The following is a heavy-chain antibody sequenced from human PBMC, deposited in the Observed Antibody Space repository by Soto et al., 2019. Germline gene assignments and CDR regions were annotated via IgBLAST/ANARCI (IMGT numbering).Heavy chain of an antibody. J-gene: IGHJ5*02. CDR3: GRDGVGADGRGWLGP. V-gene: IGHV4-31*01. CDR1: GDSSSRGGYY. CDR2: IYDSGST. Sequence: QVQLQESGPGLVKPSQNLSLSCTVSGDSSSRGGYYWNWIRQHPRTGLDLIGYIYDSGSTNYNRCLNSLVTKSEDTSKNQLPVELTNVAASDTGVDYCGRDGVGADGRGWLGPWGQGILVTVAS. D-gene: IGHD3-10*01.